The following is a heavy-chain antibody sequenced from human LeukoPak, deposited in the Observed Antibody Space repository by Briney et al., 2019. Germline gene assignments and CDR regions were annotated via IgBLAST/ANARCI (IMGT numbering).Heavy chain of an antibody. CDR2: IRFDGSTK. CDR3: PKSWYSGSGNYYYYMDV. D-gene: IGHD3-10*01. V-gene: IGHV3-30*02. Sequence: PGGSLRLSCAASGFTFSSYGMHWVRQAPGEGLEWVAFIRFDGSTKYYADSVKGRFTISRDNSKNTLYLQMNSLRAEDTAVYYCPKSWYSGSGNYYYYMDVWGKGTTVTVSS. CDR1: GFTFSSYG. J-gene: IGHJ6*03.